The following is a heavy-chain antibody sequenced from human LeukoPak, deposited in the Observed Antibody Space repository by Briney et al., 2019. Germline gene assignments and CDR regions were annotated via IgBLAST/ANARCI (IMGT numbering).Heavy chain of an antibody. CDR3: AKDFHTVTAYAFDI. CDR2: IWYDGSNK. Sequence: GGSLRLSCAASGFTFSSYGMHWVRQAPGRGLEWVAVIWYDGSNKYYADSVKGRFTISSDNSKNTLYLQMNSLRAEDTAVYYCAKDFHTVTAYAFDIWGQGTMVTVSS. D-gene: IGHD4-11*01. V-gene: IGHV3-33*06. CDR1: GFTFSSYG. J-gene: IGHJ3*02.